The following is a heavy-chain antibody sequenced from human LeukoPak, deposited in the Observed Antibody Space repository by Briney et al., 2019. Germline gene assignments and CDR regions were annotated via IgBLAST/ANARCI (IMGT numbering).Heavy chain of an antibody. J-gene: IGHJ5*02. CDR3: ARDRGPYVGIDNNWFDP. CDR1: GFTFKLSA. D-gene: IGHD3-10*02. CDR2: IGGTGDNT. Sequence: PGVSRKLSCTASGFTFKLSAMTWLRQAPGQGLEWVSAIGGTGDNTYYADSVKGRLTISRDNSRNTLYLQMDSLRAEDTATYYCARDRGPYVGIDNNWFDPWGQGTLVIVSP. V-gene: IGHV3-23*01.